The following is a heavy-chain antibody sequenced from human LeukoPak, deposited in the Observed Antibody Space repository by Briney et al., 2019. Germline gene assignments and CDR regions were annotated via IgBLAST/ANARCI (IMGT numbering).Heavy chain of an antibody. J-gene: IGHJ4*02. Sequence: ASVKVSCKASGYTFTSYGISWVRQAPGQGLEWMGWISAYNGNTNYAQKFQGRVTMTTDTSTSTAYMELKSLRSDDTAVYYCARLPQPGGSYDPVYFDYWGQGTLVTVSS. CDR2: ISAYNGNT. V-gene: IGHV1-18*01. CDR1: GYTFTSYG. CDR3: ARLPQPGGSYDPVYFDY. D-gene: IGHD1-26*01.